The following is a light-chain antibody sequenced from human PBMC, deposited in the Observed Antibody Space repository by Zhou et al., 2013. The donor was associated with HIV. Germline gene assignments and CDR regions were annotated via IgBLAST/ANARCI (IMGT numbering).Light chain of an antibody. CDR1: QSVSSSY. Sequence: EIVLTQSPGTLSLSPGERATLSCRASQSVSSSYLAWYQQKPGQAARLLIFGASHRATGIPDRFSGSGSGTDFTLTISSLQPEDLHLFCQQANSFPRVTFGGGTKVEMK. V-gene: IGKV3-20*01. CDR3: QQANSFPRVT. J-gene: IGKJ4*01. CDR2: GAS.